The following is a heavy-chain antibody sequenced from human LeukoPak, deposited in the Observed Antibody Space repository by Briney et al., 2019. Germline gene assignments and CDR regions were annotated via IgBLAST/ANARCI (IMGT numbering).Heavy chain of an antibody. CDR3: ARDQEGGIAAAGT. J-gene: IGHJ5*02. CDR2: IYYSGST. CDR1: GGSISSYY. V-gene: IGHV4-59*01. D-gene: IGHD6-13*01. Sequence: SETLTLTSTVSGGSISSYYWSWIRPPPGKGLEWIGYIYYSGSTNYNPSLKSRVTISVDTSKNPFSLKLSSVTAADTAVYYCARDQEGGIAAAGTWGQGTLVTVSS.